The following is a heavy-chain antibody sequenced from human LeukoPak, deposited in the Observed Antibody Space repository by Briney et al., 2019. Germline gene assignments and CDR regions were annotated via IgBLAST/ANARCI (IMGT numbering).Heavy chain of an antibody. D-gene: IGHD3-22*01. CDR2: IYYSGST. CDR3: ARGHRVIGNSSGYYRRFFYFDY. Sequence: SETLSLTCTVSGGSISSSSYYWGWIRQPPGKGLEWIGSIYYSGSTNYNPSLKSRVTISVDTSKNQFSLKLSSVTAADTAVYYCARGHRVIGNSSGYYRRFFYFDYWGQGTLVTVSS. CDR1: GGSISSSSYY. V-gene: IGHV4-39*07. J-gene: IGHJ4*02.